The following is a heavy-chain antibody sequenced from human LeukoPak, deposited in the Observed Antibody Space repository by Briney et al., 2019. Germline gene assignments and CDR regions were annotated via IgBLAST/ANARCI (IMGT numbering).Heavy chain of an antibody. J-gene: IGHJ4*02. V-gene: IGHV3-23*01. CDR1: GFTFSSYA. CDR2: LASTGSDT. Sequence: GSLRLSCAASGFTFSSYAMTWVRQAPGKGLKWVSTLASTGSDTYYADSVKGRFTISRDTSKNTLYLQMDSLRAEDTAIYYCAKDRGRSVSGTEFDYWGQGTLLTVSS. CDR3: AKDRGRSVSGTEFDY. D-gene: IGHD6-19*01.